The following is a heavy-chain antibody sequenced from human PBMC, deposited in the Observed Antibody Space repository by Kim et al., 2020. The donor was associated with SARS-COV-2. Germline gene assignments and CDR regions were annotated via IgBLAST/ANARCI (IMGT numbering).Heavy chain of an antibody. V-gene: IGHV3-48*02. CDR2: ISSSSSTI. D-gene: IGHD3-10*01. J-gene: IGHJ6*02. CDR1: GFTFSSYS. Sequence: GGSLRLSCAASGFTFSSYSMNWVRQAPGKGLEWVSYISSSSSTIYYADSVKGRFTISRDNAKNSLYLQMNSLRDEDTAVYYCARGTPGGGSGSYWGLDYYYGMDVWGQGTTVTVSS. CDR3: ARGTPGGGSGSYWGLDYYYGMDV.